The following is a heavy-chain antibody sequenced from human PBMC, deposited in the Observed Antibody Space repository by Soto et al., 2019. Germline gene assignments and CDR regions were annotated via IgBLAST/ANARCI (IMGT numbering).Heavy chain of an antibody. CDR3: ARAPPYYDILDY. V-gene: IGHV3-30-3*01. CDR1: GFTFSSYA. D-gene: IGHD3-9*01. CDR2: ISYDGSNK. J-gene: IGHJ4*02. Sequence: GGSLRLSCAASGFTFSSYAMHWVRQAPGKGLEWVAVISYDGSNKYYADSVKGRFTISRDNSKNTLYLQMNSLRAEDTAVYYSARAPPYYDILDYWGQGTLVTVSS.